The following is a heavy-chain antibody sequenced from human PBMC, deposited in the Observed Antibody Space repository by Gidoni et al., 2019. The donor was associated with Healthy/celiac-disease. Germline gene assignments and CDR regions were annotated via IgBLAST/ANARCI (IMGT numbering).Heavy chain of an antibody. CDR3: ARGESGVFDY. Sequence: EVPLVEAGVGLVKRGGSLRHSCSASRFTFSSYSLNWVRQAPGKGLGWVSSISSSSSYIYYADSVKGRFTISRDNAKNSLYLQMNSLRAEDTAVYYCARGESGVFDYGGQGTLVTVSS. D-gene: IGHD3-10*01. CDR2: ISSSSSYI. CDR1: RFTFSSYS. V-gene: IGHV3-21*01. J-gene: IGHJ4*02.